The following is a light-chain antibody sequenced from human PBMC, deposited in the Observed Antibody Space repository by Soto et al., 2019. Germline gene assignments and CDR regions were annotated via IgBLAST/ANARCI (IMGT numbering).Light chain of an antibody. V-gene: IGKV3-11*01. J-gene: IGKJ5*01. CDR2: DAS. CDR1: QSVSGY. Sequence: EIVITESPATLSVSRGERATLSWGASQSVSGYLAWYQQKPGQAPRLLIYDASTRATGTPARFSGSGSGSDFTLTISSLEPEDFAPYYCQQCNNWPITFGQGTRLEIK. CDR3: QQCNNWPIT.